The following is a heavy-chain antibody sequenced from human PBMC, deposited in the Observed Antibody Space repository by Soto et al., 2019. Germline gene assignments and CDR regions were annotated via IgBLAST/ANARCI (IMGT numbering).Heavy chain of an antibody. CDR3: ARGGTWGHFDY. J-gene: IGHJ4*02. Sequence: TLSLTGTVSGGSSSSRGYYWSLIRQHPGKGLEWIGYIYYSGSTYYNPSLKSRVTISVDTSKNQFSLKLSSVTAAGTAVYYCARGGTWGHFDYWGQGTLVTVSS. V-gene: IGHV4-31*03. CDR1: GGSSSSRGYY. D-gene: IGHD2-15*01. CDR2: IYYSGST.